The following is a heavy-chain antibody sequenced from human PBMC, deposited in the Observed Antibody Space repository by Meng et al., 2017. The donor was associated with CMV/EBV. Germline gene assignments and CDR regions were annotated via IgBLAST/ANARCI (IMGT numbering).Heavy chain of an antibody. V-gene: IGHV3-11*01. CDR3: ARVGFRGQDIVATESLTQPYYYYGMDV. J-gene: IGHJ6*02. Sequence: GGSLRLSCAASGFTFSDYYMSWIRQAPGKGLEWVSYISSSGSTIYYADSVKGRFTISRDNAKNSLYLQMNSLRADDTAVYYCARVGFRGQDIVATESLTQPYYYYGMDVWGQGTTVTVSS. CDR2: ISSSGSTI. D-gene: IGHD5-12*01. CDR1: GFTFSDYY.